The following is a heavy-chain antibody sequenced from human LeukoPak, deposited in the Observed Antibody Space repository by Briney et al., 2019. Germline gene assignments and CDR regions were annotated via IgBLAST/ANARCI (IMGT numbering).Heavy chain of an antibody. V-gene: IGHV3-21*04. Sequence: GGSLRLSCAASGFTFSSYSMNWVRQAPGKGLEWVSSISSSSSYIYYADSMKGRFTISRDNAKNSLYLQMNSLRAEDTAVYYCARGNSGYYYGGLDYWGQGTLVTVSS. J-gene: IGHJ4*02. CDR1: GFTFSSYS. D-gene: IGHD3-22*01. CDR3: ARGNSGYYYGGLDY. CDR2: ISSSSSYI.